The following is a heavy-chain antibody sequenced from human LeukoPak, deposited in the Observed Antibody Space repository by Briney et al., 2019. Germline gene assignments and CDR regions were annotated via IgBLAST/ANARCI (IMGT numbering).Heavy chain of an antibody. CDR3: ARGSVATITGYYYYMDV. V-gene: IGHV1-69*13. Sequence: ASVKVSCKASGGTFSSYAISWVRQAPGQGLEWMGGIIPIFGTANYAQKFQGRVTITADESTSTAYMELSSLRSEDTAVYYCARGSVATITGYYYYMDVWGKGTTVTISS. D-gene: IGHD5-24*01. CDR2: IIPIFGTA. CDR1: GGTFSSYA. J-gene: IGHJ6*03.